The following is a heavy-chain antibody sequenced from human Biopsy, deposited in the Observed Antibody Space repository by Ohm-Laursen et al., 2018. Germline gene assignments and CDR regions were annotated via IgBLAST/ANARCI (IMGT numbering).Heavy chain of an antibody. CDR2: IRPLNGDT. CDR1: GYNFIRYS. D-gene: IGHD3-16*02. J-gene: IGHJ4*02. V-gene: IGHV1-18*01. Sequence: ASVKVSCKSSGYNFIRYSINWVRQAPGQGLEWMGWIRPLNGDTKYGQKFQDRVTMTTDTSTSTVYMELTSLRSDDTAVYYCARGEVTFGELIVSLDSWGQGTLVTVS. CDR3: ARGEVTFGELIVSLDS.